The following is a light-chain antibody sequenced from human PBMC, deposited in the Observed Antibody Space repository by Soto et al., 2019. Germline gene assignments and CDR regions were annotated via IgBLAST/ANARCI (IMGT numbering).Light chain of an antibody. CDR2: AAS. J-gene: IGKJ4*01. CDR1: QSISNY. CDR3: QQSYGTPLT. V-gene: IGKV1-39*01. Sequence: DXXMPQSPSSLSAFVGDRVTITCRASQSISNYLNWYQHKPGKVPKLLIYAASSLQSGVPTRFSGCGSGTDFTLTINRLQPEDFATYYCQQSYGTPLTFGGGTKIEIK.